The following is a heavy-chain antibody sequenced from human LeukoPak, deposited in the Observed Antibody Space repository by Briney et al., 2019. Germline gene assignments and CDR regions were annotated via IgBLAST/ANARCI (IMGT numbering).Heavy chain of an antibody. V-gene: IGHV3-11*04. CDR3: ARAGVDTSGYYYQGFAY. CDR2: ITSNCKSV. CDR1: GFTFSDYY. D-gene: IGHD3-3*01. J-gene: IGHJ4*02. Sequence: GGSLRLSCAASGFTFSDYYMGWIRQAPGKGLEWVSYITSNCKSVYYAASVKGRFTISRDNAKNSLYLQVNSLTAEDTAVYYCARAGVDTSGYYYQGFAYWGQGTLVTVSS.